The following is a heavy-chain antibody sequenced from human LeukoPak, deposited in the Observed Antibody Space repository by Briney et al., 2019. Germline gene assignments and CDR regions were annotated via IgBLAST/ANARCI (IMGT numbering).Heavy chain of an antibody. J-gene: IGHJ4*02. V-gene: IGHV4-34*01. CDR3: ARVGNYGDSDRGVYYFDY. CDR1: GGSFSGYY. CDR2: INHSGST. D-gene: IGHD4-17*01. Sequence: PSETLSLTCAVYGGSFSGYYWSWIRQPPGEGLEWIGEINHSGSTNYNPSLKSRVTISVDTSKNQFSLKLSSVTAADTAVYYCARVGNYGDSDRGVYYFDYWGQGTLVTVSS.